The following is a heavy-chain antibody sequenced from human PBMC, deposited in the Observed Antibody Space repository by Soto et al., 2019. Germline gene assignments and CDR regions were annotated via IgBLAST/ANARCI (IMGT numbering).Heavy chain of an antibody. CDR3: AKGGYTFAYE. Sequence: GGSLRLSCAASGFTFIPYYMSWVLQAPGRGLEWVSAISGTGSPTYYADSVKGRFTISRDNSQNTLFLQMTSLRADDTAVYYCAKGGYTFAYEWGQGALVTVSS. V-gene: IGHV3-23*01. CDR1: GFTFIPYY. J-gene: IGHJ4*02. CDR2: ISGTGSPT. D-gene: IGHD5-18*01.